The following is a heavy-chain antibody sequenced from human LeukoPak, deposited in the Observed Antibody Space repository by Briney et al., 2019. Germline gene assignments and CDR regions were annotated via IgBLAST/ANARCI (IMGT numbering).Heavy chain of an antibody. V-gene: IGHV4-39*01. J-gene: IGHJ3*02. CDR2: IYYGGST. CDR1: GVSISSNTYY. D-gene: IGHD3-22*01. CDR3: ARAYYYASSAFDI. Sequence: SETLSLTCTVSGVSISSNTYYWDWIRQPPGKGLECIGSIYYGGSTYYNPSLKSRVIISVDTSKNQFSLKLSSVTAADTAVYYCARAYYYASSAFDIWGQGTMVTVSS.